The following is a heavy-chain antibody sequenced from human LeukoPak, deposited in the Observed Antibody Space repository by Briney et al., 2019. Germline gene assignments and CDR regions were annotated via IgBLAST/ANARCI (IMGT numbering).Heavy chain of an antibody. J-gene: IGHJ4*02. CDR3: ARLTAKWLRSHYFDY. D-gene: IGHD5-12*01. Sequence: GGSLRLSCAASGFTFSSYEMNWVRQAPGKGLEWVSYISSSGSTIYYADSVNGRFTISRDNAKNSLYLQMNSLRAEDTAVYYCARLTAKWLRSHYFDYWGQGTLVTVSS. CDR2: ISSSGSTI. V-gene: IGHV3-48*03. CDR1: GFTFSSYE.